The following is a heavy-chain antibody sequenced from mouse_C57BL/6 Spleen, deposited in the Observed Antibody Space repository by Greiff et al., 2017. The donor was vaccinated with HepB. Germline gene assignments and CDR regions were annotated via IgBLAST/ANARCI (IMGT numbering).Heavy chain of an antibody. J-gene: IGHJ3*01. CDR2: ISGGGGNT. CDR1: GFTFSSYT. Sequence: EVQGVESGGGLVKPGGSLKLSCAASGFTFSSYTMSWVRQTPEKRLEWVATISGGGGNTYYPDSVKGRFTISRDNAKNTLYLQMSSLRSEDTALYYCARHADYAEAWFAYWGQGTLVTVSA. V-gene: IGHV5-9*01. D-gene: IGHD2-4*01. CDR3: ARHADYAEAWFAY.